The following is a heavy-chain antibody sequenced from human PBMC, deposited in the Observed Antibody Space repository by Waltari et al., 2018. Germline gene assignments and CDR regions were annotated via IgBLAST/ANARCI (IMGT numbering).Heavy chain of an antibody. J-gene: IGHJ2*01. CDR3: ARNRGSSSWDWYFDL. Sequence: EVQLVETGGGLIQPGGSLRLSCAASGFTVSSNYMSWVRQAPGKGLEWVSGIYSGGSTYYADSVKGRFTISRDNSKNTLYLQMNSLRAEDTAVYYCARNRGSSSWDWYFDLWGRGTLVTVSS. CDR2: IYSGGST. D-gene: IGHD6-13*01. V-gene: IGHV3-53*02. CDR1: GFTVSSNY.